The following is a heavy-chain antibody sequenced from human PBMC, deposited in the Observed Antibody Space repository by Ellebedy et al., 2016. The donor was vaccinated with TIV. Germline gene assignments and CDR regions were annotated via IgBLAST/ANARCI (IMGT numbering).Heavy chain of an antibody. J-gene: IGHJ6*02. D-gene: IGHD6-6*01. CDR1: GGSISSYY. CDR3: ARDLVRGQSYYGMDV. Sequence: SETLSLTCTVSGGSISSYYWSWIRQPPGKGLEWIGYIYYSGSTNYNPSLKSRVTISVDTSKNQFSLKLSSVTAADTAVYYCARDLVRGQSYYGMDVWGQGTTVTVSS. CDR2: IYYSGST. V-gene: IGHV4-59*01.